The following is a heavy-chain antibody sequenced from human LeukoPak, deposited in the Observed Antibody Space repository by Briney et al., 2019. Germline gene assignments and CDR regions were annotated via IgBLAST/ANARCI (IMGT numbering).Heavy chain of an antibody. V-gene: IGHV3-15*01. J-gene: IGHJ4*02. CDR3: TTDGTYSGYDLDFDY. Sequence: KPGGPLRLSCAASGFTFSNAWMSWVRQAPGKGLEWVGRIKSKTDGGTTDYAAPVKGRFTISRDDSKNTLYLQMNSLKTEDTAVYYCTTDGTYSGYDLDFDYWGQGTLVTVSS. CDR1: GFTFSNAW. D-gene: IGHD5-12*01. CDR2: IKSKTDGGTT.